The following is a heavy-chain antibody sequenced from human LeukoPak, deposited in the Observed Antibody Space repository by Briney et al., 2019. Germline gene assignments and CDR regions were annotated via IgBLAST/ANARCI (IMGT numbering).Heavy chain of an antibody. J-gene: IGHJ4*02. V-gene: IGHV3-7*01. CDR1: GLNFSAYW. Sequence: PGGSLRLSCAASGLNFSAYWMNWVRQAPGKGLEWVANIHPDGSKKFFVDSVKGRFSISRDNAKNSLFLQMNSLRAEDTAVYYCAGRYCSGGSCYFDYWGQGTLVTVSS. CDR2: IHPDGSKK. D-gene: IGHD2-15*01. CDR3: AGRYCSGGSCYFDY.